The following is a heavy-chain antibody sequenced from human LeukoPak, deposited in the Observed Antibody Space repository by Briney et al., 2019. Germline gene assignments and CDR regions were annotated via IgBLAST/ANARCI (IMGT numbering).Heavy chain of an antibody. CDR1: GFTFDDYA. CDR3: AKDRGGSYNY. J-gene: IGHJ4*02. CDR2: ISWNSGSI. V-gene: IGHV3-9*01. D-gene: IGHD1-26*01. Sequence: GRSLRLSCAASGFTFDDYAMHWVRQAPGKGLEWVSGISWNSGSIGYADFVKGRFTISRDNAKNPLYLQMNSLRAEDTALYYCAKDRGGSYNYWGQGTLVTVSS.